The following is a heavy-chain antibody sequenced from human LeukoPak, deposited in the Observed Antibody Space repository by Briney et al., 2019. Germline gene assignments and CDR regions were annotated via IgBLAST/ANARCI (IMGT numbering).Heavy chain of an antibody. V-gene: IGHV3-30*18. D-gene: IGHD4-17*01. CDR3: AKDASTVTLHADY. Sequence: PGGSLRLSCAASGFTFSSFGMHWVRQAPGKGLEWVAVLSYDGGNNYYADSVKGRFTISRDNSKNTLYLQMNSLRAEDTAVYYCAKDASTVTLHADYWGQGTLVTVSS. J-gene: IGHJ4*02. CDR2: LSYDGGNN. CDR1: GFTFSSFG.